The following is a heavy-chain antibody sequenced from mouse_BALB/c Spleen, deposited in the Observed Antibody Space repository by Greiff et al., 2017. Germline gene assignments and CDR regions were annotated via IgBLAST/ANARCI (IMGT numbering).Heavy chain of an antibody. CDR3: ARDYDRAMDY. J-gene: IGHJ4*01. CDR1: GFTFSSYA. D-gene: IGHD2-12*01. Sequence: EVQLQESGGGLVKPGGSLKLSCAASGFTFSSYAMSWVRQSPEKRLEWVAEISSGGSYTYYPDTVTGRFTISRDNAKNTLYLEMSSLRSEDTAMYYCARDYDRAMDYWGQGTSVTVSS. V-gene: IGHV5-9-4*01. CDR2: ISSGGSYT.